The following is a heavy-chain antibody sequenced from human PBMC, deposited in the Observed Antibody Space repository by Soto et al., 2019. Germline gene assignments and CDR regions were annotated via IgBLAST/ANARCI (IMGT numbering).Heavy chain of an antibody. Sequence: GGSLRLSCYVSGFTFSDYYMSWIRQAPGKGLEWISYSSNSGTFTKYADSVKGRFSISRDNTKNLLFLQMNSLRAEDTALYYCARSGDNYNLLDYWGQGTPVTVSS. CDR1: GFTFSDYY. V-gene: IGHV3-11*06. J-gene: IGHJ4*02. CDR2: SSNSGTFT. CDR3: ARSGDNYNLLDY. D-gene: IGHD1-1*01.